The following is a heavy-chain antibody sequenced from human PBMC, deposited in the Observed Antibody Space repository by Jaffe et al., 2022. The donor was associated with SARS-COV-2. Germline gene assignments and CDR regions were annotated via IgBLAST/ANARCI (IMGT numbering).Heavy chain of an antibody. CDR3: TTRYYDFWSGYPSENYYYGMDV. Sequence: EVQLVESGGGLVKPGGSLRLSCAASGFTFSNAWMSWVRQAPGKGLEWVGRIKSKTDGGTTDYAAPVKGRFTISRDDSKNTLYLQMNSLKTEDTAVYYCTTRYYDFWSGYPSENYYYGMDVWGQGTTVTVSS. V-gene: IGHV3-15*01. CDR2: IKSKTDGGTT. J-gene: IGHJ6*02. D-gene: IGHD3-3*01. CDR1: GFTFSNAW.